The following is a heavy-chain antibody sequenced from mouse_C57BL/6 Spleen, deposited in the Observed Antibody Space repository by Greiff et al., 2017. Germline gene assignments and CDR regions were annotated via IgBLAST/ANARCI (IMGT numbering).Heavy chain of an antibody. CDR3: ARRGNYHAMDY. CDR1: GFTFSDYY. CDR2: INYDGSST. J-gene: IGHJ4*01. V-gene: IGHV5-16*01. Sequence: EVHLVESEGGLVQPGSSMKLSCTASGFTFSDYYMAWVRQVPEKGLEWVANINYDGSSTYYLDSLKSRFIISRDNAKNILYLQMSSLKSEDTATYYCARRGNYHAMDYWGQGTSVTVSS. D-gene: IGHD2-1*01.